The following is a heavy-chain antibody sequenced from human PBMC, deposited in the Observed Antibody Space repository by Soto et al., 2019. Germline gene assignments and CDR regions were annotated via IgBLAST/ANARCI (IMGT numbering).Heavy chain of an antibody. Sequence: GGSLRLSCAASGFTFSSYGMHWVRQAPGKGLEWVAVISYDGSNKYYADSVKGRFTISRDNSKNTLYLQMNSLRAEDTAVYYCAKKRSGSPPDAFDIWGQGTMVTVSS. J-gene: IGHJ3*02. CDR2: ISYDGSNK. CDR1: GFTFSSYG. CDR3: AKKRSGSPPDAFDI. V-gene: IGHV3-30*18. D-gene: IGHD1-26*01.